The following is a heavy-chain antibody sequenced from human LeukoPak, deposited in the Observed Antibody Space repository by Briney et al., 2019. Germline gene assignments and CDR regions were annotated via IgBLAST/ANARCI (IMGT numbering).Heavy chain of an antibody. J-gene: IGHJ4*02. Sequence: SETLSLTCTVSGGSISNHYWSWIRQPPGKGLEYIGYIYYSGSSNYNPSLKSRITVSVDASKNQFSLKLGSVTAADTAVYYCARLGSGAWPYYFDYWGQGTLVTVSS. CDR3: ARLGSGAWPYYFDY. D-gene: IGHD2-15*01. CDR1: GGSISNHY. V-gene: IGHV4-59*08. CDR2: IYYSGSS.